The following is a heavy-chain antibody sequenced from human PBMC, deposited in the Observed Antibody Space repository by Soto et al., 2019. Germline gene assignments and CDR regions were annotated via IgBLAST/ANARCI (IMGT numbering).Heavy chain of an antibody. Sequence: QITLKESGPALVKPTQTLTLACTFSGFSLSTRGVGVGWIRQPPGKALEWLALIYWDDVKHYSPSLMSRLTITKDTSKNQVAPTMTNMDPVDTATYYCAHKGGGDRILDYWGQGTLVTVSS. CDR3: AHKGGGDRILDY. CDR1: GFSLSTRGVG. D-gene: IGHD3-16*01. CDR2: IYWDDVK. J-gene: IGHJ4*02. V-gene: IGHV2-5*02.